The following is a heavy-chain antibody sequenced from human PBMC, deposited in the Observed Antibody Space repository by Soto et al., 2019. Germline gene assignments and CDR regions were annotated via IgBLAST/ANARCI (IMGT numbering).Heavy chain of an antibody. Sequence: GGSLRLSCAASGFTFCSCAMSWVRQAPGKGLEWVSGIGPSGGNTHDAESVKGRFTISRDNSKNTLYLQMNSLRVEDTAVYYCATGPDYSWYYMDVWGKGTTVTVSS. CDR3: ATGPDYSWYYMDV. CDR1: GFTFCSCA. CDR2: IGPSGGNT. V-gene: IGHV3-23*01. D-gene: IGHD4-4*01. J-gene: IGHJ6*03.